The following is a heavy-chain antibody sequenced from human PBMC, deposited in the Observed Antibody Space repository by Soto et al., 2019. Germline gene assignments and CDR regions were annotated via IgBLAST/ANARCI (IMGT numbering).Heavy chain of an antibody. CDR1: GFTFSTYT. Sequence: QVQLVESGGGVVQPGRSLRLSCVASGFTFSTYTMHWVRHSPGKGLEWVAVISYDGNNKYYADSVKGRFTISRDNSKNTLYLQMNSLRAEDTAVYYCARVPDLRYCSYGNCYPDFWGQGTLVTVSS. J-gene: IGHJ4*02. D-gene: IGHD2-15*01. CDR3: ARVPDLRYCSYGNCYPDF. V-gene: IGHV3-30-3*01. CDR2: ISYDGNNK.